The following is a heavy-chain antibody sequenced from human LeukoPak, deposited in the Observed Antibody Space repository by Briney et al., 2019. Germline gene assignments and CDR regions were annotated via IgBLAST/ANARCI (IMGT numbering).Heavy chain of an antibody. CDR1: GYTFASHD. V-gene: IGHV1-46*01. CDR3: ARKYSYNSGGLDH. J-gene: IGHJ4*02. D-gene: IGHD6-19*01. CDR2: INPSSGSP. Sequence: ASVKVSCKASGYTFASHDMHWVRQAPGQGLEWMGVINPSSGSPTYAQQFPGRVNMTRDTSTSTFYMELSSLRSEDTAMYYCARKYSYNSGGLDHWGQGALVTVPS.